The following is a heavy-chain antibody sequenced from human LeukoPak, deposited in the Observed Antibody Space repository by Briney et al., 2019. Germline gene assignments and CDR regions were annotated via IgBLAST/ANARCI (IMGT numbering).Heavy chain of an antibody. D-gene: IGHD3-22*01. CDR1: VGPLSSGGYY. V-gene: IGHV4-31*03. CDR3: ARGDYCDSSGYYSS. Sequence: PSETLSLTCTVSVGPLSSGGYYWSWIPKHPGKGLERLEYIYHSWSTYYNSSLETRVTISVDTTKNQYSLKLSYVPAAETAVYYCARGDYCDSSGYYSSWGQGTLVTVSS. CDR2: IYHSWST. J-gene: IGHJ5*02.